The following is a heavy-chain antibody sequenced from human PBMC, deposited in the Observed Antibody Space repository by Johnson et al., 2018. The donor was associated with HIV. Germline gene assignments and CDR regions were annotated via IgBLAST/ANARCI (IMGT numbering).Heavy chain of an antibody. CDR2: ISWNSVSI. V-gene: IGHV3-9*01. D-gene: IGHD6-13*01. Sequence: VQLVESGGGLVQPGRSLRLSCAASGFTFDDYAMHWVRQAPGKGLEWVSGISWNSVSIGYADSVKGRFTISRDNAKNSLYLQMNSRRAEDTALYYCAKDIAAAGTDAFDIWGQGTMVTVSS. CDR1: GFTFDDYA. CDR3: AKDIAAAGTDAFDI. J-gene: IGHJ3*02.